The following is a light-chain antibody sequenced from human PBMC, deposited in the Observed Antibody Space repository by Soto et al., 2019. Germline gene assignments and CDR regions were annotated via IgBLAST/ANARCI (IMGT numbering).Light chain of an antibody. CDR3: QQYDIWPPYT. Sequence: EIVLTQSPGTLSLSPGERANLSCRASQSVGTKLSWYQQTPGQAPRLLIYDASTRATGIPPRFSGGGSGTEFTVTISSLQSEDFAIYYCQQYDIWPPYTFGQGTKVDI. V-gene: IGKV3-15*01. CDR1: QSVGTK. J-gene: IGKJ2*01. CDR2: DAS.